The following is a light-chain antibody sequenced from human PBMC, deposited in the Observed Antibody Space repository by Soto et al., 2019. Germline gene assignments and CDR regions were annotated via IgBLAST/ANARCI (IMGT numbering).Light chain of an antibody. CDR3: QSYDNSLSGPV. Sequence: QSVLTQPPSVSGAPGHRVTISCTGSSSNIGAGIDVHWYQKFPGTAPKLLIYANTNRPSVVPDRFSGSKYGTSASLAITGLQAEDEADYYCQSYDNSLSGPVFGGGTKLTVL. CDR1: SSNIGAGID. V-gene: IGLV1-40*01. J-gene: IGLJ2*01. CDR2: ANT.